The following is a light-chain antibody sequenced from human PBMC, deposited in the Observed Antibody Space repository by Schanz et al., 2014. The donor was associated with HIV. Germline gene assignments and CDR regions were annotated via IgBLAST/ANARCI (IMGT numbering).Light chain of an antibody. CDR3: QQYNSYSYT. CDR1: QSIGNS. CDR2: KAS. J-gene: IGKJ2*01. Sequence: IQMTQSPSTLSASVGDRVTITCRASQSIGNSLAWYQQKPGRAPKLLIYKASSLETGVPSTFSGSGSETXFTLTISSLQTDDFXTYYCQQYNSYSYTFGQGTKLEIK. V-gene: IGKV1-5*03.